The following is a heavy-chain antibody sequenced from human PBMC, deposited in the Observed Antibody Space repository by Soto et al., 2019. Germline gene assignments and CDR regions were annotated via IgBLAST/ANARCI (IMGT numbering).Heavy chain of an antibody. J-gene: IGHJ4*02. Sequence: GGSLRLSCAASGFTFSSYSMNWVRQAPGKGLEWVSSISSSSYIYYADSVKGRFTISRDNAKNSLYLQMNSLRAEDTAVYYCARVRPIVGATYLDYWGQGTLVTVSS. CDR3: ARVRPIVGATYLDY. CDR1: GFTFSSYS. V-gene: IGHV3-21*01. D-gene: IGHD1-26*01. CDR2: ISSSSYI.